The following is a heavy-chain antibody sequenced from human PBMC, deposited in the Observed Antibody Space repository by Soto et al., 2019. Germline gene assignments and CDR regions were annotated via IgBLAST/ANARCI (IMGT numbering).Heavy chain of an antibody. CDR1: VFSFRSYA. Sequence: DVQLLESGGGLVQPGGSLRLSCAASVFSFRSYAMVWVCQAPGKGLEWVAVISARGGSSYFADSVKGRFTLSRDHSKNVLSLERNSLRAEDTAIYVCAKGSIDYSASVDNWGQGTLVVVSS. CDR3: AKGSIDYSASVDN. CDR2: ISARGGSS. J-gene: IGHJ4*02. V-gene: IGHV3-23*01. D-gene: IGHD1-26*01.